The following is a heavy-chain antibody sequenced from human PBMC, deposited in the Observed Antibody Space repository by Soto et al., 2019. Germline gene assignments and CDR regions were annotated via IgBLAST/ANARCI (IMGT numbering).Heavy chain of an antibody. J-gene: IGHJ4*02. CDR1: GFTFSSYA. V-gene: IGHV3-30-3*01. CDR2: ISYDGSNK. Sequence: GGSLRLSCAASGFTFSSYAMHWVRQAPGKGLEWVAVISYDGSNKYYADSVKGRFTISRDNSKNTLYLQMNSLRAEDTAVYYCARDGEYYDSSGYERFDYWGQGTLVTVSS. CDR3: ARDGEYYDSSGYERFDY. D-gene: IGHD3-22*01.